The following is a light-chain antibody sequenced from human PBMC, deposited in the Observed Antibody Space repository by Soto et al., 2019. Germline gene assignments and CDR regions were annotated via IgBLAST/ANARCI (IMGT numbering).Light chain of an antibody. CDR3: QQYGTSPWT. CDR1: QRVSNNY. V-gene: IGKV3-20*01. CDR2: GAS. J-gene: IGKJ1*01. Sequence: EIVLTQSPGTLSLSPGERATHSCTASQRVSNNYVAWYQQIPGQPPRVLIKGASTGVVGIPDRFRGSGSGTDFTLTITRLEPEDFAVYYCQQYGTSPWTFGQGTKVELK.